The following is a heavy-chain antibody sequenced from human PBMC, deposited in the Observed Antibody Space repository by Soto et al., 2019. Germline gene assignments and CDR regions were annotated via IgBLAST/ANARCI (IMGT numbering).Heavy chain of an antibody. D-gene: IGHD6-6*01. CDR3: ATVHMWGGDSPSYYFDS. CDR1: GFTFDDYA. CDR2: ISWNSGST. V-gene: IGHV3-9*01. Sequence: EVQLVESGGGLVQPGRSLRLSCAASGFTFDDYAMHWVRQAPGKGLEWVSGISWNSGSTGYADSVKGRFTISRDNGNSSLYLQLGSLRADDTAFYYCATVHMWGGDSPSYYFDSWGQGTLVTVSS. J-gene: IGHJ4*02.